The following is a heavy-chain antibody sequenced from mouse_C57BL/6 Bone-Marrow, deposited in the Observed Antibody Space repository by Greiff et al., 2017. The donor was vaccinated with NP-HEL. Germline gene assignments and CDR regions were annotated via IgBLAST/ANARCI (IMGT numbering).Heavy chain of an antibody. V-gene: IGHV5-17*01. J-gene: IGHJ3*01. CDR3: ANYYGSSYPFPY. D-gene: IGHD1-1*01. Sequence: EVMLVESGGGLVKPGGSLKLSCAASGFTFSDYGMHWVRQAPEKGLEWVAYISSGSSTIYYADTVKGRFTISRDTAKNPLFLQMTSLRSEDTAMYYCANYYGSSYPFPYWGQGTLVTVAA. CDR1: GFTFSDYG. CDR2: ISSGSSTI.